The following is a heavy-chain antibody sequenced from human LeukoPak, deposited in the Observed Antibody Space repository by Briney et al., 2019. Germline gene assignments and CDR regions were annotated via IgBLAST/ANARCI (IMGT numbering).Heavy chain of an antibody. CDR1: GFTFSSYS. CDR3: ARDCGSGSYFFYGMDV. Sequence: GGSLRLSCAASGFTFSSYSMNWVRQAPGKGLEWVSYISSSSSTIYYADPVKGRFTISRDNAKNSLYLQMNSLRAEDTAVYYCARDCGSGSYFFYGMDVWGQGTTVTVSS. J-gene: IGHJ6*02. CDR2: ISSSSSTI. D-gene: IGHD3-10*01. V-gene: IGHV3-48*01.